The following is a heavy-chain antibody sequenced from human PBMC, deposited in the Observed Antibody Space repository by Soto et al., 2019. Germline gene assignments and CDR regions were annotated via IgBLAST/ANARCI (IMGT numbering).Heavy chain of an antibody. Sequence: GESLKISCAASGFTFSKAWMSWVRQAPGKGLEWVGRIKAKSDGGTTDYAAPLKGRFTISRGDSKNTLHLQMSSLKIEDTAVYFCTTPNISDYYWGQGALVTVSS. CDR2: IKAKSDGGTT. V-gene: IGHV3-15*05. J-gene: IGHJ4*02. CDR1: GFTFSKAW. CDR3: TTPNISDYY. D-gene: IGHD3-22*01.